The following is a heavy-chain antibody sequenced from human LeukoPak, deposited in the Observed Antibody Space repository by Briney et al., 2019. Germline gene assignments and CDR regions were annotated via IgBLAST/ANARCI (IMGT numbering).Heavy chain of an antibody. Sequence: SETLSLTCAVYGGSFSGYYWSWIRQPPGKGLEWIGEINHSGSTNYNPSLKSRVTIPVDTSKNQFSLKLSSVTATDTAVYYCARGLQLVPDYFDYWGQGTLVTVSS. J-gene: IGHJ4*02. D-gene: IGHD6-13*01. CDR2: INHSGST. V-gene: IGHV4-34*01. CDR1: GGSFSGYY. CDR3: ARGLQLVPDYFDY.